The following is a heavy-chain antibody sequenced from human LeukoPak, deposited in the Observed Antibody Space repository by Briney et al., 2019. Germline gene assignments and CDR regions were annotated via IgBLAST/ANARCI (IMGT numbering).Heavy chain of an antibody. CDR2: IRSSSSTI. V-gene: IGHV3-48*04. CDR3: ARDFSGAIDY. D-gene: IGHD3-10*01. Sequence: QPGGSLRLSCAASGFSFSSYSMNWVRQAPGKGLEWVSYIRSSSSTIYYADSVKGRFTISRDNAKNTLYLQMNSLRAEDTAVYFCARDFSGAIDYWGQGTQVTVSS. J-gene: IGHJ4*02. CDR1: GFSFSSYS.